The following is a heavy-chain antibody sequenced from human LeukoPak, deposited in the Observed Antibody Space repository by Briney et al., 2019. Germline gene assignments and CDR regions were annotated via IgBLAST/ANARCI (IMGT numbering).Heavy chain of an antibody. CDR3: AKVIGYAESGYLTSAVDY. CDR2: ISWNSGSI. V-gene: IGHV3-9*01. D-gene: IGHD3-22*01. Sequence: GGSLRLSCAASEFTFDDYAMHWVRQAPGKGLEWVSGISWNSGSIGYADSVKGRFTISRDNAKNSLYLQMNSLRAEDTALYYCAKVIGYAESGYLTSAVDYWGQGTLVTVSS. CDR1: EFTFDDYA. J-gene: IGHJ4*02.